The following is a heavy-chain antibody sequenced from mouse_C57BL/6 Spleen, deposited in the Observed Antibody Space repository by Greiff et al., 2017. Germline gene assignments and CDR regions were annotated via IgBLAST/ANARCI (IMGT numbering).Heavy chain of an antibody. CDR1: GFSLTSYG. V-gene: IGHV2-3*01. CDR3: AKRGDYYGSSYGYFDV. D-gene: IGHD1-1*01. CDR2: IWGDGST. J-gene: IGHJ1*03. Sequence: VMLVESGPGLVAPSQSLSITCTASGFSLTSYGVSWVRQPPGKGLEWLGVIWGDGSTNYHSALISSMSISKDNSKSQVFLKLNSLQTDDTATYYCAKRGDYYGSSYGYFDVWGTGTTVTVSS.